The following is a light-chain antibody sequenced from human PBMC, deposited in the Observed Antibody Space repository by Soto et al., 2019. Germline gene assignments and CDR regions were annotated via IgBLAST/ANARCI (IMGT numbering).Light chain of an antibody. CDR3: QQLSSYPVT. V-gene: IGKV1-9*01. J-gene: IGKJ5*01. CDR1: QGISSY. CDR2: KAS. Sequence: DIQLTQSPSFLSASVRDRVTISCRASQGISSYLSWYQQKPGKAPNLLIYKASTLKSGVPSRFSGSGSGTEFTLTISSLQPEDFATYYCQQLSSYPVTFGGGTRLEIK.